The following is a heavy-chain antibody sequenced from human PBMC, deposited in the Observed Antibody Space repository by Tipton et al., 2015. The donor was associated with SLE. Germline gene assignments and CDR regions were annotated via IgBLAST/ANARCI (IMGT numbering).Heavy chain of an antibody. CDR1: GGSISSSNW. CDR2: IYHSGST. J-gene: IGHJ4*02. Sequence: TLSLTCAVSGGSISSSNWWSWVRQPPGKGLEWIGEIYHSGSTNYNPSLKSRVTISVDKSKNQFSLTLSSVTAADTAVYYCARVGRQLANYFDYWGQGTLVTVSS. D-gene: IGHD6-6*01. CDR3: ARVGRQLANYFDY. V-gene: IGHV4-4*02.